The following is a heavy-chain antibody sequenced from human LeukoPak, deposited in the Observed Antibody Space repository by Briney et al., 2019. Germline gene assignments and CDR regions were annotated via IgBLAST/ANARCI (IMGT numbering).Heavy chain of an antibody. V-gene: IGHV3-30*04. D-gene: IGHD6-13*01. CDR3: ARDTRGIAAAGNYYGMDV. CDR1: GFTFSSYA. Sequence: GGSLRLSCAASGFTFSSYAMHWVRQAPGKGLEWVAVISYDGSNKYYADSVKGRFTISRDNAKNSLYLQMNSLRAEDTAVYYCARDTRGIAAAGNYYGMDVWGQGTTVTVSS. CDR2: ISYDGSNK. J-gene: IGHJ6*02.